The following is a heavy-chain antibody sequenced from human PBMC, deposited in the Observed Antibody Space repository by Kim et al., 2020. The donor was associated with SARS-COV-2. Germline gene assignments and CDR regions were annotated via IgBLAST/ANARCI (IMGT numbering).Heavy chain of an antibody. V-gene: IGHV1-58*01. D-gene: IGHD3-22*01. CDR1: GFTFSSSA. CDR3: AADSMVVVVVTGYYGMDV. CDR2: IVVGSGNT. J-gene: IGHJ6*02. Sequence: SVKVSCKASGFTFSSSAVQWVRQARGQRPEWIGWIVVGSGNTNYAEKFQERVTITRDMSTSTAYMELSSLRSEDTAVYYCAADSMVVVVVTGYYGMDVWGPGNTVTDSS.